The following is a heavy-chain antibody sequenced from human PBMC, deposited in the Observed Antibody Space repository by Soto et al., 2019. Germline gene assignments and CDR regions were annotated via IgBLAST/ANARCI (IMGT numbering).Heavy chain of an antibody. V-gene: IGHV3-74*01. Sequence: EVQLVESGGGLVQPGGSLRLSCAASGFTFSSYWMHWVRQAPGKGLVWVSRINSDGSSTSYADSVKGRFTISRDNAKNTQYLQMNSLRAEDTAVYYCARAGYGDDGSLDYWGQGTLVTVSS. CDR1: GFTFSSYW. CDR3: ARAGYGDDGSLDY. D-gene: IGHD4-17*01. CDR2: INSDGSST. J-gene: IGHJ4*02.